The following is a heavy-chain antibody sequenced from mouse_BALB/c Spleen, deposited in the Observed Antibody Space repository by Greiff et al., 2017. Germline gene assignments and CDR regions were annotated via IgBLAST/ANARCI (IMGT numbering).Heavy chain of an antibody. Sequence: DVHLVESGAGLVQPGGSRKLSCAASGFTFSSFGMHWVRQAPEKGLEWVGYISSGSSTIYYAETVKGRFTISRDNTKNTLFLQMTSLRSEDTAMSYCSRSQSSTTVGATDYWGQGTTLTVSA. J-gene: IGHJ2*01. CDR2: ISSGSSTI. CDR3: SRSQSSTTVGATDY. V-gene: IGHV5-17*02. D-gene: IGHD1-1*01. CDR1: GFTFSSFG.